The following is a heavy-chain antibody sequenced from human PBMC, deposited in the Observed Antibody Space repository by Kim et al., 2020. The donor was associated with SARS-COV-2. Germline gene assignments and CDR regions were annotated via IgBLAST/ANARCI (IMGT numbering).Heavy chain of an antibody. CDR2: ISSSGSTI. CDR3: ASGGRGYCSSTSCYFYYYYGMDV. D-gene: IGHD2-2*01. J-gene: IGHJ6*02. V-gene: IGHV3-48*03. CDR1: GFTFSSYE. Sequence: GGSLRLSCAASGFTFSSYEMNWVRQAPGKGLEWVSYISSSGSTIYYADSVKGRFTISRDNAKNSLYLQMNSLRAEDTAVYYCASGGRGYCSSTSCYFYYYYGMDVWGQGTTVTVSS.